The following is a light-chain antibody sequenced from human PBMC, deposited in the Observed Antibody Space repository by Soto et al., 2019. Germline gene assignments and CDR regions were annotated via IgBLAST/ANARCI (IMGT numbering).Light chain of an antibody. CDR2: GAS. J-gene: IGKJ1*01. Sequence: EIVLTQSPGTLSLSPGERATLSCRASQSVSSSSSAWYQQKPGQAPRLLVYGASSRATGIPDRFSGSGSGTDFTLTISRLEPEDFAVYHCQHYGSTPPWTFGQGTKVEIK. CDR1: QSVSSSS. V-gene: IGKV3-20*01. CDR3: QHYGSTPPWT.